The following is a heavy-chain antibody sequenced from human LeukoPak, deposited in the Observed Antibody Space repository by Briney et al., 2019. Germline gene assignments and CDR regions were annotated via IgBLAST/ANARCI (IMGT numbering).Heavy chain of an antibody. Sequence: GESLKTSCKGSGYSFTSYWIGWVRQMPGKGLEWVGIIYPGDSDTRYSPSFQGQVTISADKSISTAYLQWSSLKASDTAMYYCARLRSVMAKSYFDYWGQGTLVTVSS. V-gene: IGHV5-51*01. CDR3: ARLRSVMAKSYFDY. CDR2: IYPGDSDT. CDR1: GYSFTSYW. D-gene: IGHD5-24*01. J-gene: IGHJ4*02.